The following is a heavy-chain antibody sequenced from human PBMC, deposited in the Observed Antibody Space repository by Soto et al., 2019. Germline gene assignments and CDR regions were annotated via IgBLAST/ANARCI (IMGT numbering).Heavy chain of an antibody. D-gene: IGHD2-21*01. CDR3: ARGHSIFYGMDV. Sequence: PGGSLRLSCAASGFTFRDYYMNWIRQAPGKGLEWVSYISSSGTTIYYADSVKGRFTISRDNAKNSLFLQMNSLRAEDTALYYCARGHSIFYGMDVWGQGTTVTVSS. J-gene: IGHJ6*02. CDR1: GFTFRDYY. V-gene: IGHV3-11*01. CDR2: ISSSGTTI.